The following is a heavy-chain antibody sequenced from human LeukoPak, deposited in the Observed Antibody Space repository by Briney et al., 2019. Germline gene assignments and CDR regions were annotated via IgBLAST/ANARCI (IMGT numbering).Heavy chain of an antibody. D-gene: IGHD4-23*01. J-gene: IGHJ4*02. V-gene: IGHV4-59*08. CDR2: IYYSGST. CDR3: ARRGGRGNSAVFDY. Sequence: SETLSLTCTVFGGTISSYYWSWIRQPPGKGLEWIGYIYYSGSTNYNPSLKSRVTISVDTSKNQFSLKLSSVTAADTAVYYCARRGGRGNSAVFDYWGQGTLVTVSS. CDR1: GGTISSYY.